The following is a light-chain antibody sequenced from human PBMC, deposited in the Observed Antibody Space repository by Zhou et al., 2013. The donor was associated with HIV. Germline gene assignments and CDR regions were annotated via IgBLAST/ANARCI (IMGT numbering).Light chain of an antibody. CDR2: DAS. V-gene: IGKV1-13*02. J-gene: IGKJ5*01. CDR3: QLVSYLPLT. Sequence: AIQLTQSPSSLSASVRDKVTITCRASQDITRALAWYQQKPGKAPHLLIFDASSLEDGVPSRFSGSGSGTHFTLTISSLQPEDFAILYCQLVSYLPLTFGQGTRLEIK. CDR1: QDITRA.